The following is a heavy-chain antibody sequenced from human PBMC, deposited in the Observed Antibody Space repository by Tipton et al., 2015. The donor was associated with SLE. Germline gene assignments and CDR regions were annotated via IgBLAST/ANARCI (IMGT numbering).Heavy chain of an antibody. V-gene: IGHV4-39*01. CDR1: DGSISSSSYY. D-gene: IGHD6-19*01. Sequence: TLSLTCTISDGSISSSSYYWAWIRQPPGKGLEWIGSVYYSGSTYYSPSLKSRVTVSIDTSKNQISLNLSSVTAADTAMYYCARVPAVAGTGVAYGGQGTMVTVSS. J-gene: IGHJ4*02. CDR2: VYYSGST. CDR3: ARVPAVAGTGVAY.